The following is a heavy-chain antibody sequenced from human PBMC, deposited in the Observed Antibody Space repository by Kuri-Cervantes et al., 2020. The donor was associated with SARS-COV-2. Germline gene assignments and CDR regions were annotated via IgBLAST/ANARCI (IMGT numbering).Heavy chain of an antibody. CDR3: ARILGILDY. CDR2: IYYSGST. Sequence: SETLSLTCTVSGGSISSGSYYWSWIRQPPGKGLEWIGSIYYSGSTYYNPSLKSRVTISVDTYKNQYSLKLSSVTAADTAVYYCARILGILDYWGQGTLVTVSS. J-gene: IGHJ4*02. D-gene: IGHD7-27*01. V-gene: IGHV4-39*01. CDR1: GGSISSGSYY.